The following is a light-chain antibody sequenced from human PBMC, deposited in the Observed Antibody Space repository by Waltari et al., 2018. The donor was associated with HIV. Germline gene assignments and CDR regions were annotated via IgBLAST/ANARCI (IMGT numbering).Light chain of an antibody. CDR1: SSDIGAYDF. J-gene: IGLJ2*01. CDR3: SSFTTSNSLL. CDR2: EVS. V-gene: IGLV2-14*01. Sequence: QSALTQPASVSGSPGQSITVSCTGTSSDIGAYDFVSWYQQTPGTAPKRVIYEVSNRPSGISYRFSGSKSGNTASLTISGLQTEDEADYYCSSFTTSNSLLFGGGTKVTVL.